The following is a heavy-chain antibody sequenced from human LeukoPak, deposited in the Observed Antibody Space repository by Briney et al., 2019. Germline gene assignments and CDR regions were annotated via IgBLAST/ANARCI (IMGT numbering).Heavy chain of an antibody. V-gene: IGHV1-2*02. D-gene: IGHD2-21*02. J-gene: IGHJ4*02. CDR1: GYTFTGYY. CDR2: INPNSGGT. Sequence: ASVKVSCKASGYTFTGYYMHWVRQAPGQGLEWMGWINPNSGGTNYAQKFQGRVTMTTDTSTSTVYMELRSLRSDDTAVYYCARGLWGCGGDCVQPSDYWGQGTLVTVSS. CDR3: ARGLWGCGGDCVQPSDY.